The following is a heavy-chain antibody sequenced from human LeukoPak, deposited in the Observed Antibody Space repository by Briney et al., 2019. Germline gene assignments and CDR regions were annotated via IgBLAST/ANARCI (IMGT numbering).Heavy chain of an antibody. J-gene: IGHJ4*02. CDR2: IRYDGSNK. D-gene: IGHD6-13*01. Sequence: GGSLRLSCAASGFTFSNFGMHWVRQAPGKGLEWVTFIRYDGSNKYYADSVKDRFTISRDNSKNTLYLQMNSLRAEDTAVYYCAKDPAVYTSGWYVVYWGQGTLVTVSS. CDR1: GFTFSNFG. CDR3: AKDPAVYTSGWYVVY. V-gene: IGHV3-30*02.